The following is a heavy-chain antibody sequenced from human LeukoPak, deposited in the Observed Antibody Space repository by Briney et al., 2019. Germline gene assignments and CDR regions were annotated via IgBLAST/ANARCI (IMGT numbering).Heavy chain of an antibody. J-gene: IGHJ4*02. Sequence: PGGSLRLSCVASGFTFVSHWMTWVRQAPGKGLEWVANINQDGSEKYYVDSVKGRFTISRDNAKNSLYLQMNSLRAEDTAVYYCASELNIAAADYWGQGTLVTVSS. CDR1: GFTFVSHW. CDR2: INQDGSEK. CDR3: ASELNIAAADY. D-gene: IGHD6-13*01. V-gene: IGHV3-7*01.